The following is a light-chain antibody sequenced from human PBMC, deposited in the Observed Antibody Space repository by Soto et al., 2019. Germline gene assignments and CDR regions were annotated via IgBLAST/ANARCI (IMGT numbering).Light chain of an antibody. V-gene: IGKV1-5*03. CDR3: QQYNSYSPLT. J-gene: IGKJ4*01. Sequence: DIQMTQSPSTLSASVGDRVTITCRASQSISSWLAWYQQKPGKAPKVLIYKASSLESGVPSRFSGSGSGTEFTLTINSLPPDDFATYYCQQYNSYSPLTFGGGTKVEIK. CDR2: KAS. CDR1: QSISSW.